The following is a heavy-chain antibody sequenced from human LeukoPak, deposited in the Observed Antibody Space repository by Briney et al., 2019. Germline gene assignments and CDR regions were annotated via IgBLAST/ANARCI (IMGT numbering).Heavy chain of an antibody. J-gene: IGHJ4*02. Sequence: GGSLRLSCAASGFTLSSNGMHWVGQTPGKGLDWVAFTRYDESKTFYGDSVRGRFTISRDNSKNTLYLQMNSLTTDGSAVYYCATARYSGSPALDFWGQGTLVTVSS. D-gene: IGHD1-26*01. CDR3: ATARYSGSPALDF. CDR1: GFTLSSNG. V-gene: IGHV3-30*02. CDR2: TRYDESKT.